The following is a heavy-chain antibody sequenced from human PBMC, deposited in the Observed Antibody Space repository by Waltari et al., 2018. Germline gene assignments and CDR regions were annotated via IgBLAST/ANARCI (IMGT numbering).Heavy chain of an antibody. CDR2: IFFSGAT. Sequence: QVQLQESGPGLVKASETLALTCTVSGVSVRSPDYDWTWVRQSPGKGLEYLGSIFFSGATTYNPSLKMRMSMSVDRSKNQFSLSLWSLTAADTAVYFCARDYIYGRDYRFGMDVWGQGTTVVVAS. J-gene: IGHJ6*02. D-gene: IGHD4-17*01. CDR1: GVSVRSPDYD. CDR3: ARDYIYGRDYRFGMDV. V-gene: IGHV4-61*08.